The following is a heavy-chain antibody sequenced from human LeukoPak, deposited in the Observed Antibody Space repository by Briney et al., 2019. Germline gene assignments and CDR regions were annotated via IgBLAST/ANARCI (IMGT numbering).Heavy chain of an antibody. Sequence: GGSLRLSCAASGFTVSSNYMSWVRQAPGKGLEWVSVIYSGGSTYYADSVKGRFTISRDNSKNTLYLQMNSLRAEDTAVCYCARSKRSSSWDAFDIWGQGTMVTVSS. CDR2: IYSGGST. J-gene: IGHJ3*02. CDR1: GFTVSSNY. V-gene: IGHV3-66*01. D-gene: IGHD6-13*01. CDR3: ARSKRSSSWDAFDI.